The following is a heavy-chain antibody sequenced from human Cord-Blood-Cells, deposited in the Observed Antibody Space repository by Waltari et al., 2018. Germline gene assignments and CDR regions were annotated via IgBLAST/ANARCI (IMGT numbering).Heavy chain of an antibody. Sequence: GGSFSGYYWSWIRQPPGKGLEWIGEINHSGSTNYNPSLKSRVTISVDTSKNQFSLKLSSVTAADTAVYYCARLGSNYYYYYYMDVWGKGTTVTVSS. J-gene: IGHJ6*03. CDR3: ARLGSNYYYYYYMDV. D-gene: IGHD2-2*01. CDR1: GGSFSGYY. V-gene: IGHV4-34*01. CDR2: INHSGST.